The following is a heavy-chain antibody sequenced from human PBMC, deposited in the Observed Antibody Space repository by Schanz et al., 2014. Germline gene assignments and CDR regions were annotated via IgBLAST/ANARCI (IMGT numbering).Heavy chain of an antibody. J-gene: IGHJ4*02. CDR2: ISPTGSST. D-gene: IGHD3-22*01. Sequence: VELVESGGGLVKPGGSLRLSCAVSGFTVSANYMIWVRQPPGKGLEWVSNISPTGSSTYYADSVKGRFTISRDNSKNTLYLQMNSLRAEDTAIYFCAKDGRLPYYGTGSDFDYWGQGTLVTVSS. CDR1: GFTVSANY. CDR3: AKDGRLPYYGTGSDFDY. V-gene: IGHV3-23*04.